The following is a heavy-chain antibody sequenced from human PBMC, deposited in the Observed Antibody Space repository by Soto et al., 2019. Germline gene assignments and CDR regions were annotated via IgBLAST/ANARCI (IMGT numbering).Heavy chain of an antibody. V-gene: IGHV3-23*01. Sequence: EVQLLESGGGLVQPGGSLRLSCAASGFTFSSYAMSWVRQAQGRGLEWVSSIGVGGASYYADSVEGRFAISRDNSENTVILQMNSLRAEDTAVYYFGKNYYFDNWGQGTLVTVSS. CDR1: GFTFSSYA. CDR2: IGVGGAS. J-gene: IGHJ4*02. CDR3: GKNYYFDN.